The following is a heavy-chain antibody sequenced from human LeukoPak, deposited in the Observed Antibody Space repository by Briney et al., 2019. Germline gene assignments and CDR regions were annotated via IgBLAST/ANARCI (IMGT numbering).Heavy chain of an antibody. D-gene: IGHD2-2*01. CDR1: GHSVSSNSVT. CDR3: ARRLTQYDCFDP. V-gene: IGHV6-1*01. Sequence: SQTLSLTCAICGHSVSSNSVTWNWITQSPSRCLEWLGRTYYRSTWYNDYAVSVRGRITVNPDTSKNQFSLHLNSVTPEDTAVYYCARRLTQYDCFDPWGQGILVTVSS. J-gene: IGHJ5*02. CDR2: TYYRSTWYN.